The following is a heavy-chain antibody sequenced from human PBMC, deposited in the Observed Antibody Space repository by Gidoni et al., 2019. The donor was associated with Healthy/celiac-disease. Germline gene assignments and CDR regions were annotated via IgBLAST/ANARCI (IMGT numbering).Heavy chain of an antibody. CDR2: IIPIFGTA. D-gene: IGHD6-19*01. Sequence: QVQLVQSVAEVKKTGSSVQVSCKASGCTFSSYAISWVRQAPGQGLEWMGGIIPIFGTANYAQKCQGRVTITADESTSTAYMELSSLRSEETAVYYCAREGMASGIAVAGTGGFDYWGQGTLVTVSS. V-gene: IGHV1-69*01. CDR3: AREGMASGIAVAGTGGFDY. CDR1: GCTFSSYA. J-gene: IGHJ4*02.